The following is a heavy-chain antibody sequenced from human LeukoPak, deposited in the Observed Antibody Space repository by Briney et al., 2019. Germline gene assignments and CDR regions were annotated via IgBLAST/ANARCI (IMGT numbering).Heavy chain of an antibody. V-gene: IGHV3-66*01. CDR1: GFIVSSNY. Sequence: GGSLRLSCAASGFIVSSNYMSWVRQAPGKGLEWVSVIYSGGSTYYADSVKGRFTISRDNSKNTVYLQMNTLRAEDTAVYYCARDDIAVAGKDYWGQGTLVIVSS. D-gene: IGHD6-19*01. CDR2: IYSGGST. CDR3: ARDDIAVAGKDY. J-gene: IGHJ4*02.